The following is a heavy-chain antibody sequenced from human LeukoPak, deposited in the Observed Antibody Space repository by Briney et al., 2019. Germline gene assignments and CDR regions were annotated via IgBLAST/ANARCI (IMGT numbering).Heavy chain of an antibody. Sequence: GGSLRLSCAASGFTFDSYAMRWVRQAPGKGLEWVSSISGSDGSTYYVDFVKGRFTISRDNSKNTLYLQMNSLRAEDTAVYYCARDLGGTGTTWNWFDPWGQGTLVTVSS. CDR2: ISGSDGST. CDR3: ARDLGGTGTTWNWFDP. D-gene: IGHD1-1*01. V-gene: IGHV3-23*01. J-gene: IGHJ5*02. CDR1: GFTFDSYA.